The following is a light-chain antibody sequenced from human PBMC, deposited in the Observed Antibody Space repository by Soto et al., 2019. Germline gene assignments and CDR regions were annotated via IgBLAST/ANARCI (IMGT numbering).Light chain of an antibody. J-gene: IGLJ2*01. V-gene: IGLV3-21*02. CDR3: QLGESKSDQVV. CDR2: DDR. CDR1: NIGRKS. Sequence: SYELTQPPSVSVAPGQTARITCGGSNIGRKSVHWYQQKPGQAPVVVVYDDRDRPSGIPERFSGSNSGNTATLTISRVEAGEEADYYCQLGESKSDQVVFGGGTKLTVL.